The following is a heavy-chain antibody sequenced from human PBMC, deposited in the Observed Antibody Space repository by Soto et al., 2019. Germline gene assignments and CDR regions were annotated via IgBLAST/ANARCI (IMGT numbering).Heavy chain of an antibody. CDR2: INPNSGGT. D-gene: IGHD3-10*01. Sequence: GASVKVSCKASGYTFTGYYMHWVRQAPGQGLEWMGWINPNSGGTNYAQKFQGWVTMTRDTSMSTAYMELSSLRSEDTAVYYCAREFLGSGSYNQGGLAYYYYYGMDVWGQGTTVTVSS. V-gene: IGHV1-2*04. CDR1: GYTFTGYY. J-gene: IGHJ6*02. CDR3: AREFLGSGSYNQGGLAYYYYYGMDV.